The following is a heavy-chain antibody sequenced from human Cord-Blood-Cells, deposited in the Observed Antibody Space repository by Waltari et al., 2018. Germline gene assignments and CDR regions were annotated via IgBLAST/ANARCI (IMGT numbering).Heavy chain of an antibody. CDR3: ARAASVYDFWSGYYDY. J-gene: IGHJ4*02. V-gene: IGHV4-38-2*02. CDR1: GYSISSGYS. CDR2: IYHSGST. D-gene: IGHD3-3*01. Sequence: QVQLQESGPGLVKPSETLSLTCTVSGYSISSGYSWGWIRQPPGKGLEWIGSIYHSGSTYYNPSLKSRVTISVDTSKNQFSLKLSSVTAADTAVYYCARAASVYDFWSGYYDYWGQGTLVTVSS.